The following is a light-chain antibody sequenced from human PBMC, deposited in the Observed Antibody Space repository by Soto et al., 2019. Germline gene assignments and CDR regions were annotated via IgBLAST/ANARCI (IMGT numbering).Light chain of an antibody. Sequence: QSALTQPASAPGAPGESITISCTDTSSDVGGYNSVSWYQHHPGKAPKLLIYDVSNRPSGISNRFSGSKSANTASLTISGLQPEDEADYYCSSYTTSNTRQIVFGTGTKVTV. CDR2: DVS. CDR3: SSYTTSNTRQIV. J-gene: IGLJ1*01. V-gene: IGLV2-14*03. CDR1: SSDVGGYNS.